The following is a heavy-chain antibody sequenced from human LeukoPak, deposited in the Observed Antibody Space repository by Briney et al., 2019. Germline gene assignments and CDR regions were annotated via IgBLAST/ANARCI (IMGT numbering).Heavy chain of an antibody. D-gene: IGHD6-19*01. Sequence: PGGSLRLSCAASGFTVSSNYMSWVRQAPGKGLEWVAVISYDGSNKYYADSVKGRFTISRDNSKNTLYLQMNSLRAEDTAVYYCARGDIAVAGPGYYYYGMDVWGQGTTVTVSS. CDR1: GFTVSSNY. CDR3: ARGDIAVAGPGYYYYGMDV. CDR2: ISYDGSNK. J-gene: IGHJ6*02. V-gene: IGHV3-30-3*01.